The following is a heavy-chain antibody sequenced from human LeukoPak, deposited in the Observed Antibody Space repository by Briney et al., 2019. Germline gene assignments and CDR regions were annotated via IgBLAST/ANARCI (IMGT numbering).Heavy chain of an antibody. CDR2: ISSSSSYI. D-gene: IGHD3-9*01. J-gene: IGHJ3*02. CDR1: GFTFSSYT. V-gene: IGHV3-21*06. Sequence: GGSLRLSCAASGFTFSSYTMNGVRQAPGKGLEWVSSISSSSSYIYYADSVKGQFTISRDNAKNSLYLQMNSLRAEDTAVYYCARDTYDILTGYYKWAFDIWGQGTMVTVSS. CDR3: ARDTYDILTGYYKWAFDI.